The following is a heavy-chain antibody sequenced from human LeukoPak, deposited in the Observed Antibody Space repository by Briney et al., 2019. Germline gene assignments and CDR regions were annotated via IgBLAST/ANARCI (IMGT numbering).Heavy chain of an antibody. D-gene: IGHD3-22*01. CDR2: IYPGDSDT. Sequence: GESLKISCKASGYSFTSYWIGWVRQMPGKGLEWMGIIYPGDSDTRYSPSFQGQVTISADKSISTAYLQWSSLKASDTAMYYCARFARPYYYDSSGYYYPMVCYFDLWGRSTLVTVSS. J-gene: IGHJ2*01. CDR1: GYSFTSYW. CDR3: ARFARPYYYDSSGYYYPMVCYFDL. V-gene: IGHV5-51*01.